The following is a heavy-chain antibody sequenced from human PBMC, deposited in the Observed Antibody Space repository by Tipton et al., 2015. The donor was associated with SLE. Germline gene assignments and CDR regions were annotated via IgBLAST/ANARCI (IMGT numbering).Heavy chain of an antibody. Sequence: SLRLSCAASGFNLNTSGMHWVRQAPGQGLEWVAIIWYDGTTKYYADSVKGRFTISRDNSKDTLYLQMNSLRAEDTAVYYCSASLLPLYGMDVWGQGTTVTVSS. V-gene: IGHV3-33*01. CDR3: SASLLPLYGMDV. CDR2: IWYDGTTK. CDR1: GFNLNTSG. D-gene: IGHD2-15*01. J-gene: IGHJ6*02.